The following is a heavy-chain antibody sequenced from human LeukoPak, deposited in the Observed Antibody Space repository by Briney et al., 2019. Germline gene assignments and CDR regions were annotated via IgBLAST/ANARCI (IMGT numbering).Heavy chain of an antibody. D-gene: IGHD2-21*02. CDR2: IYYSGST. CDR1: GGSTSSYY. J-gene: IGHJ4*02. CDR3: ARSVTEPLFDY. V-gene: IGHV4-59*12. Sequence: SETLSLTCTVSGGSTSSYYWSWIRQPPGKGLEWIGYIYYSGSTYYNPSLKSRVTISVDTSKNQFSLKLSSVTAADTAVYYCARSVTEPLFDYWGQGTLVTVSS.